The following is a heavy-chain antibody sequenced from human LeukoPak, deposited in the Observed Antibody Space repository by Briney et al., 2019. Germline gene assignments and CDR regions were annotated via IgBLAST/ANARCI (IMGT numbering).Heavy chain of an antibody. CDR1: RGSISSYY. V-gene: IGHV4-39*07. Sequence: SETLSLTCTVSRGSISSYYWGWIRQPPGKGLEWIGSIYYSGSTYYNPSLKSRVTISVDTSKNQFSLKLSSVTAADTAVYYCARVFFRSSSWFNWFDPWGQGTLVTVSS. J-gene: IGHJ5*02. CDR3: ARVFFRSSSWFNWFDP. CDR2: IYYSGST. D-gene: IGHD6-13*01.